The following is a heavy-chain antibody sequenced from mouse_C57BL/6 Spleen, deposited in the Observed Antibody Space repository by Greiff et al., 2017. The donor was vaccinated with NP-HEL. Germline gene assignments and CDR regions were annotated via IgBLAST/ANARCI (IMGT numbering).Heavy chain of an antibody. D-gene: IGHD4-1*01. CDR1: GYTFTSYG. Sequence: QVQLQQSGAKLARPGASVKLSCKASGYTFTSYGISWVKQRTGQGLEWIGEIYPRSGNTYYNEKFKGKATLTADKSSSTAYMELRRLTSEDSAVYVCAREWDEVFAYWGQGTLVTVSA. J-gene: IGHJ3*01. CDR3: AREWDEVFAY. V-gene: IGHV1-81*01. CDR2: IYPRSGNT.